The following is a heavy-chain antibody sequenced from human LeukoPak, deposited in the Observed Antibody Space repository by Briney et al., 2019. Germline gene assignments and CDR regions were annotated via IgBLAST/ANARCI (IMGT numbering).Heavy chain of an antibody. CDR2: IIPIFGTA. D-gene: IGHD3-22*01. V-gene: IGHV1-69*05. Sequence: ASVKVSCKASGGTFSSYAISWVRQAPGQGLEWTGGIIPIFGTANYAQKFQGRVTITTDESTSTAYMELSSLRSEDTAVYYCARAGDSSGFFDYWGQGTLVTVSS. CDR1: GGTFSSYA. CDR3: ARAGDSSGFFDY. J-gene: IGHJ4*02.